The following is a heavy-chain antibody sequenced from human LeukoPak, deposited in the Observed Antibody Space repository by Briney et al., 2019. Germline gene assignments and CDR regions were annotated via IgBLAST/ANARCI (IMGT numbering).Heavy chain of an antibody. CDR1: GFTFSGSA. CDR3: AREYTLMRQCLDY. J-gene: IGHJ4*02. D-gene: IGHD5/OR15-5a*01. Sequence: PGGSLRLSCAASGFTFSGSAMHWVRQASGKGLEWVGRIRSKANSYATAYAASVKGRFTISRDNSKNTLYLQMNSLRAEDTAVYYCAREYTLMRQCLDYWGQGTLVTVSS. CDR2: IRSKANSYAT. V-gene: IGHV3-73*01.